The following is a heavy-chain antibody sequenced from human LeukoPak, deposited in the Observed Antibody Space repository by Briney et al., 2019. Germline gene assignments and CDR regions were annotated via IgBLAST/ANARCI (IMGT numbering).Heavy chain of an antibody. V-gene: IGHV4-4*02. D-gene: IGHD3-22*01. J-gene: IGHJ4*02. CDR2: SYHSGST. CDR1: GASISNSNW. Sequence: SETLSLTCAVAGASISNSNWWTWVRQPPGKGLEWIGESYHSGSTNYKPSLKSRATISVDKSKNQFSLKLSSVTAADTAVYYCASRAPRDNYNRYLPIDYWGQGTLVTVSS. CDR3: ASRAPRDNYNRYLPIDY.